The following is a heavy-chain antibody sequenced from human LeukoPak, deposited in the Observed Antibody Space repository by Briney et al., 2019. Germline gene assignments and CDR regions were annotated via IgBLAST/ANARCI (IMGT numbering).Heavy chain of an antibody. Sequence: ASVKVSCKASGYTFTGHYIHWVRQAPGQGLEWMGWINPNSGGTNYAQKLQGRVTVTRDTSFSTAYMELSRLRSDDTAVYYCVRARSVTGNDYWGRGTLVTVSS. CDR1: GYTFTGHY. J-gene: IGHJ4*02. D-gene: IGHD3-16*01. CDR2: INPNSGGT. CDR3: VRARSVTGNDY. V-gene: IGHV1-2*02.